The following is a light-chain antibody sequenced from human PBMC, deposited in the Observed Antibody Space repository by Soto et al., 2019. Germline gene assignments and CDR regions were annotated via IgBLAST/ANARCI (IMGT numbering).Light chain of an antibody. CDR1: SSDVGGYNF. J-gene: IGLJ2*01. Sequence: QLVLAQPASVSGSPGQSITISCTGTSSDVGGYNFVSWYQQHPGKAPKLMIFDVSNRPSGVYNRFSGYKSGNTASLTISGLQAEDEADYYCSSYTYRGTLRLVFGGGTKLTVL. V-gene: IGLV2-14*01. CDR2: DVS. CDR3: SSYTYRGTLRLV.